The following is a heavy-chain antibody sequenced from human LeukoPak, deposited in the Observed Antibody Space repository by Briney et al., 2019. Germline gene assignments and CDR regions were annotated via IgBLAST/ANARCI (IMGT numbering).Heavy chain of an antibody. CDR2: ISYSGTP. Sequence: PSETLSLTCNVSGGSINTANYYWTWIRQPPGKGLERIGYISYSGTPYYNPSLNSRLTISLDTSKNQFSLRLNSVTAADTAMYYCARDRYGDFEDYWGQGTLVTVSS. CDR1: GGSINTANYY. V-gene: IGHV4-30-4*08. D-gene: IGHD4-17*01. J-gene: IGHJ4*02. CDR3: ARDRYGDFEDY.